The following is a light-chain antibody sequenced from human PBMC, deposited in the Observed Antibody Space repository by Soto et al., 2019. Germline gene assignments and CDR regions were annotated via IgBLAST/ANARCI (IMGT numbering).Light chain of an antibody. J-gene: IGLJ1*01. CDR2: EVN. Sequence: QSALTQPASVSGSPGQSITISCTGTSSDIGYYDYVSWYQHHSGKAPKLIIYEVNSRPSGVSNRFSGSKSVNTASLTISGLQAEDEADYFCSSHSSSSAYYVFGPGPKLTVL. CDR1: SSDIGYYDY. CDR3: SSHSSSSAYYV. V-gene: IGLV2-14*01.